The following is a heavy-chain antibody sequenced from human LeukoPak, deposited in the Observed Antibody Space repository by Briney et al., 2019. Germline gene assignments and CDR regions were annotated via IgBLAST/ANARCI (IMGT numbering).Heavy chain of an antibody. V-gene: IGHV1-18*01. CDR2: ISASNGDT. CDR1: GYTFTSYG. Sequence: ASVKVSCKASGYTFTSYGISWVRQAPGQGLECMGWISASNGDTQYAQKLQGRVTMTTDTSTSTAYMELRTLRSDDTAVYYCARDQDRSGSQSSWGQGTLITVSS. D-gene: IGHD1-26*01. CDR3: ARDQDRSGSQSS. J-gene: IGHJ5*02.